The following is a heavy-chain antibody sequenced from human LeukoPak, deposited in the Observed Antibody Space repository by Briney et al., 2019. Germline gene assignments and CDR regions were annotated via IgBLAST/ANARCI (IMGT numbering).Heavy chain of an antibody. J-gene: IGHJ4*02. Sequence: GGSLRLSCAASGFTFSSYSMNWVRQAPGKGLEWVSYISSGSTAIYYADSVKGRFTISRDNAKSSLYLQMNSLRDEDTAVYFCARLLDYWGQGTLVTVYS. CDR2: ISSGSTAI. CDR1: GFTFSSYS. V-gene: IGHV3-48*02. CDR3: ARLLDY.